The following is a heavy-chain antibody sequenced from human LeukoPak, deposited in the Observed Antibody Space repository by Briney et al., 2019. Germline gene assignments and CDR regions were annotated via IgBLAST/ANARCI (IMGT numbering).Heavy chain of an antibody. CDR3: ARGRIVVVPNAFDI. D-gene: IGHD3-22*01. J-gene: IGHJ3*02. CDR1: GGSISSGGYY. Sequence: PSETPSLTCTVSGGSISSGGYYWSWIRQHPGKGLEWIGYIYYSGSTYYNPSLKSRVTISVDTSKNQFSLKLSSVTAADTAVYYCARGRIVVVPNAFDIWGQGTMVTVSS. V-gene: IGHV4-31*03. CDR2: IYYSGST.